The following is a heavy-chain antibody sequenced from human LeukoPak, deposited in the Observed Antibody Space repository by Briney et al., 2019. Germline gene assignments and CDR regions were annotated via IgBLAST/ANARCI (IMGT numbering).Heavy chain of an antibody. CDR1: GGSISSGGYY. CDR3: ARGGPRGLYSSGWYVFDP. J-gene: IGHJ5*02. Sequence: PSQTLSLTCTVSGGSISSGGYYWSWIRQHPGKGLEWIGYIYYSGSTYYNPSLKSRVTISVDTSKNQFSLKLSSVTAADTAVYYCARGGPRGLYSSGWYVFDPWGQGTLVTVSS. V-gene: IGHV4-31*03. CDR2: IYYSGST. D-gene: IGHD6-19*01.